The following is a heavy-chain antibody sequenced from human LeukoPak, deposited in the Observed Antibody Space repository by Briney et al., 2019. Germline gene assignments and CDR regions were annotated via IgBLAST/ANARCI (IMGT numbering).Heavy chain of an antibody. V-gene: IGHV3-64D*06. CDR1: GFVFSTYT. Sequence: GGSLRLSCSASGFVFSTYTMYWVRQAPGKGLEFVSVINGDGRTTYYADSVKGRFTISRDNSKNTLYLQMNSLRAEDTAVYYCVGDQVDNVGWLTWGQGTRVTVSS. CDR2: INGDGRTT. J-gene: IGHJ5*02. D-gene: IGHD5-12*01. CDR3: VGDQVDNVGWLT.